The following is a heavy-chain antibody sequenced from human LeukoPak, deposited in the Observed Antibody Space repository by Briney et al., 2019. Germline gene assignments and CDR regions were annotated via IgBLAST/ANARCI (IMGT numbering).Heavy chain of an antibody. J-gene: IGHJ3*02. V-gene: IGHV1-18*01. CDR1: GYSFDRYG. CDR3: ARDFLPYDGSENHFEDTFDI. D-gene: IGHD3-22*01. CDR2: ISAFNGNT. Sequence: VASVKVSCKASGYSFDRYGISWVRQAPGQGLEWLGWISAFNGNTNYAQNLQGRVTMTADTSTTTAYMELRSLSSDDTAVYYCARDFLPYDGSENHFEDTFDIWGQGTMVTVYS.